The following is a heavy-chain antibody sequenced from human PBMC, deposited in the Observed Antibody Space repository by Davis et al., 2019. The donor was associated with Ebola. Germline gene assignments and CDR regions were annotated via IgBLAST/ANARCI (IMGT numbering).Heavy chain of an antibody. D-gene: IGHD6-13*01. J-gene: IGHJ6*02. Sequence: QKLQGRVTMTTDTSTSTAYMELSSLRSEDTAVYYCARGLRDSSSWLYYYGMDVWGQGTTVTVSS. V-gene: IGHV1-18*01. CDR3: ARGLRDSSSWLYYYGMDV.